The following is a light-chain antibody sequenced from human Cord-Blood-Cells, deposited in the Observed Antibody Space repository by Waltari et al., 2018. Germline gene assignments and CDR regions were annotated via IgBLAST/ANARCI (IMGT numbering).Light chain of an antibody. CDR3: SSYTSSSTWV. CDR2: DVS. Sequence: QSALTQPASVSGSPGQSITISWTGTSSAVGGYNLFSWYQQHPGKDPKLMIYDVSKRPTGVSNRFSGSKSGNTASLTISGLQAEDEADYYCSSYTSSSTWVFGGGTKLTVL. V-gene: IGLV2-14*01. J-gene: IGLJ3*02. CDR1: SSAVGGYNL.